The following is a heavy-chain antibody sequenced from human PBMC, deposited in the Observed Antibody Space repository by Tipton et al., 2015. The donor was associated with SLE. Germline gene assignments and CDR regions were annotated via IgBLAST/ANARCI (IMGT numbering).Heavy chain of an antibody. CDR3: ARSSENYGMDV. Sequence: SLRLSCAASGFTFSNYWMHWVRQAPGKGLVWVSRVSSDGSGTSYADSVEGRFTISRDNAKNTLFLQMNSLRAEDAAAYYCARSSENYGMDVWGQGTTVTVSS. D-gene: IGHD6-6*01. CDR1: GFTFSNYW. CDR2: VSSDGSGT. J-gene: IGHJ6*02. V-gene: IGHV3-74*01.